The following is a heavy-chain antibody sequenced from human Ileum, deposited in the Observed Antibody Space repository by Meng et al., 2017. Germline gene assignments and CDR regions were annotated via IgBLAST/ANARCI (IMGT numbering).Heavy chain of an antibody. CDR1: GFTVSSNY. Sequence: VHPVGTGGGLIQPGESLKLSCAASGFTVSSNYISWVRQAPGKGLEWVSVIYAGGTTYYADSVKGRFTISRDDSKNTVFLQMNSLRGEDTAVYYCAGRYSSGWYVHWGQGTLVTVSS. V-gene: IGHV3-53*02. CDR3: AGRYSSGWYVH. D-gene: IGHD6-19*01. J-gene: IGHJ5*02. CDR2: IYAGGTT.